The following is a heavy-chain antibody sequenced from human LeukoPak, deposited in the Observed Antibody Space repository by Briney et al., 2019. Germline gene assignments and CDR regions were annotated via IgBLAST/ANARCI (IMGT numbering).Heavy chain of an antibody. CDR2: IYDSGTT. CDR3: ATRMTTVDY. Sequence: SVTLSLTCTVSGGSISTYSWSWIRQPPGKGLEWIGNIYDSGTTNYNPSLKSRVTISVDTSKNQFSLNLSSVTAADTAVYYCATRMTTVDYWGQGTLVTVSS. CDR1: GGSISTYS. J-gene: IGHJ4*02. D-gene: IGHD4-17*01. V-gene: IGHV4-59*08.